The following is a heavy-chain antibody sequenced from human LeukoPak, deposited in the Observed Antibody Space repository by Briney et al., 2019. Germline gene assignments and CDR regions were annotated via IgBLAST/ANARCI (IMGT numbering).Heavy chain of an antibody. CDR3: ASYVVLTGYYGPLAY. D-gene: IGHD3-9*01. V-gene: IGHV1-2*06. J-gene: IGHJ4*02. CDR1: GYTFTDYY. CDR2: INPNSGDT. Sequence: ASVKVSCKASGYTFTDYYMHWVRQAPGQGLEWMGRINPNSGDTNYAQKFQGRVTMTRDTSISTAYMELSRLRSDDTAVYYCASYVVLTGYYGPLAYWGQGTLVTVSS.